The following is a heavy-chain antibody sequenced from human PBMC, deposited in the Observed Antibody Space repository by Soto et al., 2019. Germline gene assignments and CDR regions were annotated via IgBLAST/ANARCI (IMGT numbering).Heavy chain of an antibody. J-gene: IGHJ5*02. V-gene: IGHV3-23*01. CDR3: ANWKSFNIVVVPAAMVSWFDP. Sequence: GGSLRLSCGASGFTFGGYAVSWVRQAPGKGLEWVSAISGSGGSTYYADSVKGRFTISRDNSKNTLYLQMNSLRAEDTAVYYCANWKSFNIVVVPAAMVSWFDPWGQGTLVTVSS. CDR1: GFTFGGYA. D-gene: IGHD2-2*01. CDR2: ISGSGGST.